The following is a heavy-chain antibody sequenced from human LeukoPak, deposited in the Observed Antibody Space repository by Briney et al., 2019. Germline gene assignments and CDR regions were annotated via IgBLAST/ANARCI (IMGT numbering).Heavy chain of an antibody. J-gene: IGHJ3*02. D-gene: IGHD6-6*01. Sequence: PSETLSLTCTVSGGSISSSSYYWGWIRQPPGKGREWIGRMCYSGSTYYNPAVKSRVTVSVDTSKNQFSLKLSSVTAANTAVYYCARGPYSSSSGVRAFDIWGQGTMVTVSS. CDR3: ARGPYSSSSGVRAFDI. CDR2: MCYSGST. CDR1: GGSISSSSYY. V-gene: IGHV4-39*01.